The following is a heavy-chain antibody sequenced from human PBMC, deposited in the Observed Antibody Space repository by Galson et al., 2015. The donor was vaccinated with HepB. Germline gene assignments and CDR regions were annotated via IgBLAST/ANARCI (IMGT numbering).Heavy chain of an antibody. CDR3: ARRSRSYYKSGPDQGRKYYYYYMDV. CDR2: IYPGDSDT. D-gene: IGHD3-10*01. V-gene: IGHV5-51*03. J-gene: IGHJ6*03. CDR1: GYSFTSYW. Sequence: QSGAEVKRPGESLKISCKGSGYSFTSYWIGWVRQMPGKGLEWMGIIYPGDSDTRYSPSFQGQVTISADKSISTAYLQWSSLKASDTAMYYCARRSRSYYKSGPDQGRKYYYYYMDVWGKGTTVTVSS.